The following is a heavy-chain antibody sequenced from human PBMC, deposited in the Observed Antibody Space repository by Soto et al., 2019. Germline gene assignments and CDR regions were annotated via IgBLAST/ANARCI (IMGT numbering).Heavy chain of an antibody. CDR3: ARDLWGSWTVDY. J-gene: IGHJ4*02. CDR1: GYTFQNYH. CDR2: IHPSGETT. Sequence: QVQLVQSGAEVKEPGASVRVSCKASGYTFQNYHMHWVRQAPGQGLEWMGIIHPSGETTTYAQKFQGRLAMTRDTYMRTAYMELSSLTSEDSAVYYCARDLWGSWTVDYWGQGTLVTVSS. D-gene: IGHD3-16*01. V-gene: IGHV1-46*02.